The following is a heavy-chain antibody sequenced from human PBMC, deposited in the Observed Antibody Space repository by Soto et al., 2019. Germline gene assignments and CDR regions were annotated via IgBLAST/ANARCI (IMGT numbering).Heavy chain of an antibody. Sequence: SVKVSCKASGFTFTSSAVQWVRQARGQRLEWIGWIVVGSGNTNYTQKFQERVTITRDMSKSTAYMELISLRSEDTAVYYCAADHPAYYYDSSGYYFDYWGQGTLVTVSS. CDR2: IVVGSGNT. CDR1: GFTFTSSA. CDR3: AADHPAYYYDSSGYYFDY. D-gene: IGHD3-22*01. J-gene: IGHJ4*02. V-gene: IGHV1-58*01.